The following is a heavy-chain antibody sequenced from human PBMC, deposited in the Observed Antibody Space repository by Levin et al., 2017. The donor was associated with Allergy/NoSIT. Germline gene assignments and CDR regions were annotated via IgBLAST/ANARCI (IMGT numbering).Heavy chain of an antibody. CDR1: GGSIRGGSYS. J-gene: IGHJ4*02. D-gene: IGHD1-26*01. Sequence: SPTLSLPCNVSGGSIRGGSYSWGWIRQPPAKGLEWIGTISSGRSTYYNPSFNSRLTISLDTSKNLFSLKLDSLTAADTAVYYCATGPSGFDYWGQGTLVTVSS. V-gene: IGHV4-39*01. CDR2: ISSGRST. CDR3: ATGPSGFDY.